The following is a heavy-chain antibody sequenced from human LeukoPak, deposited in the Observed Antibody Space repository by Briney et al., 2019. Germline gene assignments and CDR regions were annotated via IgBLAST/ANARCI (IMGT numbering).Heavy chain of an antibody. CDR3: ATLGLLRGAGFNLATHFDY. CDR2: VHHTGST. D-gene: IGHD1-26*01. Sequence: SETLSLTCTVSGVSISNNYFYWAWIRQPPGKGLELIGYVHHTGSTFHNSSLKSRVTISADTSQNQFSLSLTSVTAADTAVYYCATLGLLRGAGFNLATHFDYWGQGTLVAVSS. V-gene: IGHV4-39*01. J-gene: IGHJ4*02. CDR1: GVSISNNYFY.